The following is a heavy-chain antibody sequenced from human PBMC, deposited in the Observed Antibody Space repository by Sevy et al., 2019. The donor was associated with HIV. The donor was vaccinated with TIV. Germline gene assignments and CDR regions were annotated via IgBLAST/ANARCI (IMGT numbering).Heavy chain of an antibody. CDR2: ISSSRSSI. CDR1: GFILSSYD. J-gene: IGHJ6*02. CDR3: ARDLPGDTRMDV. D-gene: IGHD3-22*01. V-gene: IGHV3-48*03. Sequence: GGSLRLSCAASGFILSSYDMNWVRQAPGRGLEWVSYISSSRSSIYYADSVKGRFTISRDNPKNSLYLEMNSLRVEDTAVYYCARDLPGDTRMDVWGQGTTVTVSS.